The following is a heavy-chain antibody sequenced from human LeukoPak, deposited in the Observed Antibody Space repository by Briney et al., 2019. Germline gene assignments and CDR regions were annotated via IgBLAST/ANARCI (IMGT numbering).Heavy chain of an antibody. CDR1: GYTFTSYG. J-gene: IGHJ6*03. D-gene: IGHD3-3*01. Sequence: ASVKVSCKASGYTFTSYGISWVRQAPGQGLEWKGWISAYNGNTNYAQKLQGRVTMTTDTSTSTAYMELRSLRSDDTAVYYCARSYDFWSGYYPTPNYYMDVWGKGTTVTVSS. CDR3: ARSYDFWSGYYPTPNYYMDV. CDR2: ISAYNGNT. V-gene: IGHV1-18*01.